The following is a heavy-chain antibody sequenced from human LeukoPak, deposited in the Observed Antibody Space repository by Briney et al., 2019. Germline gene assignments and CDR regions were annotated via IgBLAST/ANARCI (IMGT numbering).Heavy chain of an antibody. Sequence: ASVKVSCKAFGGPFSSYTINWVRLVPGQGLEWMGRIFPIIDMANYAQKFHGRVTIIADKSTNTAYMELSSLRPEDTAVYYCARGRGEMATIKGCAFDIWGQGTMVTVSS. CDR1: GGPFSSYT. V-gene: IGHV1-69*02. CDR2: IFPIIDMA. CDR3: ARGRGEMATIKGCAFDI. D-gene: IGHD5-24*01. J-gene: IGHJ3*02.